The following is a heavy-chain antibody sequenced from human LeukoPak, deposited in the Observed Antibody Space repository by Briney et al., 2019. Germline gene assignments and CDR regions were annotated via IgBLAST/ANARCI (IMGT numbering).Heavy chain of an antibody. CDR3: AKGLSATIFGVVISSDAFDI. CDR1: GFTFSSYA. J-gene: IGHJ3*02. D-gene: IGHD3-3*01. Sequence: PGGSLRLSCAASGFTFSSYAMHWVRQAPGKGLEWVSAISGSGGSTYYADSVKGRFTISRDNSKNTLYLQMNSLRAEDTAVYYCAKGLSATIFGVVISSDAFDIWGQGTMVTVSS. CDR2: ISGSGGST. V-gene: IGHV3-23*01.